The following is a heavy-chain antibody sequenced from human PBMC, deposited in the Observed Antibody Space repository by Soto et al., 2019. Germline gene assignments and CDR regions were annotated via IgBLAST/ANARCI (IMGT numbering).Heavy chain of an antibody. Sequence: GGSLRLSCAASGFTFSSYAMSWVRQAPGKGLEWVSAISGSGGSTYYADSVKGRFTISRDNSKNTLYLQMNSLRAEDTAVYYCAKAQWEHRNAYNWFDPWGQGTLVTVSS. CDR1: GFTFSSYA. J-gene: IGHJ5*02. CDR3: AKAQWEHRNAYNWFDP. V-gene: IGHV3-23*01. CDR2: ISGSGGST. D-gene: IGHD1-26*01.